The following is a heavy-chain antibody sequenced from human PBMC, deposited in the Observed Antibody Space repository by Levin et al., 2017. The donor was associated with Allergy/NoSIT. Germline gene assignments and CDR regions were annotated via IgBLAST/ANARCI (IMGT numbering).Heavy chain of an antibody. Sequence: GESLKISCKGSGFSFSISWIGWVRQKPGKGLEWMGIIYPGDSDTRYSPSFQGQVTISADKSISTAYLQWSSLKASDTAIYYCARLAPGSHTQIDYWGQGTLVTVSS. CDR1: GFSFSISW. J-gene: IGHJ4*02. CDR2: IYPGDSDT. D-gene: IGHD1-26*01. V-gene: IGHV5-51*01. CDR3: ARLAPGSHTQIDY.